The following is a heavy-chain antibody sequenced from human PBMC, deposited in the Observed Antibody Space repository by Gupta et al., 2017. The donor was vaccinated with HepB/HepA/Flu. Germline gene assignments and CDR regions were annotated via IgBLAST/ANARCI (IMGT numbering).Heavy chain of an antibody. CDR1: GFTFDDYD. V-gene: IGHV3-9*01. CDR3: AKGLPVAAQWSGAFDY. CDR2: ISWNSGSI. D-gene: IGHD6-19*01. Sequence: EVQLVESGGGLVQPGRSLRLSCAASGFTFDDYDMHWVRQAPGKGLEWVSGISWNSGSIGYADSVKGRFTISRDNAKNSLYLQMNSLRPEDTALYYCAKGLPVAAQWSGAFDYWGQGTLVTVSS. J-gene: IGHJ4*02.